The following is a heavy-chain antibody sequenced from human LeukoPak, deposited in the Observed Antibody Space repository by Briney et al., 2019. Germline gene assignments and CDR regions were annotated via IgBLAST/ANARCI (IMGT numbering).Heavy chain of an antibody. CDR3: ARAIPGPKHYYYMDV. Sequence: ASVKVSCKASGYTFTKYLITWVRQAPGQGLEWMGWISAYNGHTNYEQKFQGRVTMTTDTSTSTAYMELRSLRSDDTAVYYCARAIPGPKHYYYMDVWGKGTTVTISS. CDR2: ISAYNGHT. J-gene: IGHJ6*03. V-gene: IGHV1-18*01. CDR1: GYTFTKYL.